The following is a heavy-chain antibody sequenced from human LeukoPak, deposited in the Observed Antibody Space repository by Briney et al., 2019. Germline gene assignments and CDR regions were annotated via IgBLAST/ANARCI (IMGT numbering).Heavy chain of an antibody. J-gene: IGHJ4*02. CDR2: ISSSSSTI. Sequence: PGGSLRLSCAASGFTFSSYSMNWVRQAPGKGLEWVSYISSSSSTIYYADSVKGRFTISRDNSKNTLYLQMNSLRAEDTAVYYCAKDDGRFLEWLSPTYFDYWGQGTLVTVSS. CDR3: AKDDGRFLEWLSPTYFDY. D-gene: IGHD3-3*01. V-gene: IGHV3-48*01. CDR1: GFTFSSYS.